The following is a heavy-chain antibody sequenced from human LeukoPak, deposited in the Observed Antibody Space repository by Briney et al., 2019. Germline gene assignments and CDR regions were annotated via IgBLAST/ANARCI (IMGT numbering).Heavy chain of an antibody. Sequence: SETLSLTCTVSGGSVSNYYWSWIRQSPGKGLEWIGYIYYTETSYNPSLKSRVTISADTSKNQFSLKLYSVTAADTAAYYCATRKLGNDYCGQGTLVTVSS. D-gene: IGHD7-27*01. CDR3: ATRKLGNDY. V-gene: IGHV4-59*02. CDR2: IYYTET. CDR1: GGSVSNYY. J-gene: IGHJ4*02.